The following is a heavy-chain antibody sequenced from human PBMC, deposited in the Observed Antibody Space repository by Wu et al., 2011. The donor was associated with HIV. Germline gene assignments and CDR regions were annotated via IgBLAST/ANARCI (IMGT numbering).Heavy chain of an antibody. CDR2: IIPIFGTA. Sequence: QVQLVQSGAEVKKPGASVKVSCKASGYTFTSYGISWVRQAPGQGLEWMGGIIPIFGTANYAQKFQGRVTITADESTSTAYMELSSLRSEDTAVYYCARGGGIVVVPAGEDQFDPWGQGTLVTVSS. D-gene: IGHD2-2*01. V-gene: IGHV1-69*13. CDR3: ARGGGIVVVPAGEDQFDP. J-gene: IGHJ5*02. CDR1: GYTFTSYG.